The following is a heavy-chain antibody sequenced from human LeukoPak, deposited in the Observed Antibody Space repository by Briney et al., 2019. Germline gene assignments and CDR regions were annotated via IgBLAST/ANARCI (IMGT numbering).Heavy chain of an antibody. CDR2: IWYDRTNK. Sequence: PGRSLSLSCAASGFTFSTYAMHWVRQAPGKGLEWVAVIWYDRTNKYYADSVKGRFTISRDNAKNSLYLQMNSLRAEDTAVYYCVRDGGVSGYDLLDYWGQGTLVTVSS. J-gene: IGHJ4*02. CDR1: GFTFSTYA. D-gene: IGHD5-12*01. CDR3: VRDGGVSGYDLLDY. V-gene: IGHV3-33*01.